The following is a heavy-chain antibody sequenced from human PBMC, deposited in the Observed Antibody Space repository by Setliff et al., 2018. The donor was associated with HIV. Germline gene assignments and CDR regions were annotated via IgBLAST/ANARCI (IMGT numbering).Heavy chain of an antibody. CDR3: ARLLGTYFDP. CDR1: GVSISSYY. D-gene: IGHD3-16*01. J-gene: IGHJ5*02. V-gene: IGHV4-59*08. CDR2: IYYSGTT. Sequence: SSETLSLTCTVSGVSISSYYWSWIRQPPGKGLEWIGYIYYSGTTNYNPSLKSRVTISVDTSKNQFSLKLSSVTAADTAVYYCARLLGTYFDPWGQGTLVTVSS.